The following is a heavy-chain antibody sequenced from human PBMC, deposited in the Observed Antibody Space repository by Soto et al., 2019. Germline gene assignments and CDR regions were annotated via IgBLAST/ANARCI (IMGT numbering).Heavy chain of an antibody. CDR2: FYHSGRT. Sequence: QVQLQESGPGLVKPSGTLSLTCAVSGGSISSSSCWSWFRQPPGRGLEWIGEFYHSGRTNYNPSLKSRVTISVDKSKNQCALKLSSVTAAHTAVYYCARVVGGYYYGMDVWGQGTTVTVSS. V-gene: IGHV4-4*02. CDR1: GGSISSSSC. J-gene: IGHJ6*02. D-gene: IGHD2-2*01. CDR3: ARVVGGYYYGMDV.